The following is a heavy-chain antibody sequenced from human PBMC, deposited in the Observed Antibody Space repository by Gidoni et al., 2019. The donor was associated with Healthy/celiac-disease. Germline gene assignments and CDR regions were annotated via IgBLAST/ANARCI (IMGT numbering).Heavy chain of an antibody. Sequence: QVQLVQSGAEVKKPGASVKVSCKASGYTFTGHYMHWVRQAPGQGLEWMGWINPNSGGTNYAQKFQGRVTMTRDTSISTAYMELSRLRSDDTAVYYCARGDYDFWSGYPNSNYGMDVWGQGTTVTVSS. CDR2: INPNSGGT. J-gene: IGHJ6*02. CDR3: ARGDYDFWSGYPNSNYGMDV. D-gene: IGHD3-3*01. V-gene: IGHV1-2*02. CDR1: GYTFTGHY.